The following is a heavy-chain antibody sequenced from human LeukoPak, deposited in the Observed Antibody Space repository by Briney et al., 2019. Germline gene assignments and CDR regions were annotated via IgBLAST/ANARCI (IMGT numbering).Heavy chain of an antibody. CDR2: IYYSGST. D-gene: IGHD5-12*01. J-gene: IGHJ5*02. CDR1: GGSIRSSSYY. CDR3: AREVRYSGYDWALDWFDP. Sequence: SETLSLTCTVSGGSIRSSSYYWGWIRQHPGKGLEWIGYIYYSGSTYYNPSLKSRVTISVDTSKNQFSLKLSSVTAADTAVYYCAREVRYSGYDWALDWFDPWGQGTLVTVSS. V-gene: IGHV4-31*03.